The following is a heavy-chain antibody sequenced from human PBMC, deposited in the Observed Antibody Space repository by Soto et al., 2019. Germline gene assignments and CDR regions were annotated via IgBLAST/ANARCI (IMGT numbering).Heavy chain of an antibody. CDR1: GCTFSAYY. CDR3: ARDRGAVVGQYFDY. J-gene: IGHJ4*02. D-gene: IGHD6-19*01. Sequence: PGGSLRLSCAASGCTFSAYYMSWIRQAPGKGLEWISYISSSGDTGNYADSVKGRFTVSRDNAKNSLYLQMNSLRAEDTAVYYCARDRGAVVGQYFDYWGQGTLVTVSS. V-gene: IGHV3-11*01. CDR2: ISSSGDTG.